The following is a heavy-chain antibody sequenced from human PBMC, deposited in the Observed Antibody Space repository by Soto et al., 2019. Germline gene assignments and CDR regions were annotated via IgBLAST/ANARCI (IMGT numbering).Heavy chain of an antibody. V-gene: IGHV1-69*13. Sequence: AASVKVSCKASGGTFSSYAISWVRQAPGQGLEWMGGIIPIFGTAKYAQKFQGRVTITADESTSTAYMELSSLRSEDTAVYYCARSIVGASSRSRFDPWGQGTLVTVSS. CDR2: IIPIFGTA. CDR3: ARSIVGASSRSRFDP. J-gene: IGHJ5*02. D-gene: IGHD1-26*01. CDR1: GGTFSSYA.